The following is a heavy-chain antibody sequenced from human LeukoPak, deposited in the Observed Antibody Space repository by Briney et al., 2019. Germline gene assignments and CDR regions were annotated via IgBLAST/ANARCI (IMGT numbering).Heavy chain of an antibody. CDR1: GGTFSNYA. CDR2: IIPIFGTG. Sequence: ASVKVSCKASGGTFSNYAIIWVRQAPGQGLEWMGAIIPIFGTGNCAQKFQGRVTITTDESTSTVYMELSSLRSEDTAVYYCARGQRARISGTTGYYYYMDVWGKGTTVTASS. D-gene: IGHD1/OR15-1a*01. J-gene: IGHJ6*03. V-gene: IGHV1-69*05. CDR3: ARGQRARISGTTGYYYYMDV.